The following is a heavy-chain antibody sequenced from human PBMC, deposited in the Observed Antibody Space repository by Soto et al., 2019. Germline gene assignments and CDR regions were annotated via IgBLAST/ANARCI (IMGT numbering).Heavy chain of an antibody. CDR3: AKASGRVHYGMHV. CDR2: IRGSGGGT. CDR1: GFPFSMFA. D-gene: IGHD3-10*01. V-gene: IGHV3-23*01. J-gene: IGHJ6*02. Sequence: GGSLRLSCAASGFPFSMFAMNWARQAPGKGLEWVSGIRGSGGGTYYADSVKGRFTISRDDSRNMLYLEMNTLRGEDTAVYYCAKASGRVHYGMHVWGQGTTVTVSS.